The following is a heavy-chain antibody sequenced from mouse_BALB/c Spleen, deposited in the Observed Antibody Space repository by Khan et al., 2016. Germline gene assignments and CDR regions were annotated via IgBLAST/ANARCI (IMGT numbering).Heavy chain of an antibody. J-gene: IGHJ2*01. CDR3: AYYYGSSYY. CDR1: GYTFTSYW. D-gene: IGHD1-1*01. Sequence: QIQLVQSGAELAKPGASVKMSCKASGYTFTSYWMHWVKQRPGQGLEWIGYINPSTGYTEYNQKFKDKATLTADKSSSTAYMQLSSLTSEDSAVYYCAYYYGSSYYWGQGTTLTVSS. V-gene: IGHV1-7*01. CDR2: INPSTGYT.